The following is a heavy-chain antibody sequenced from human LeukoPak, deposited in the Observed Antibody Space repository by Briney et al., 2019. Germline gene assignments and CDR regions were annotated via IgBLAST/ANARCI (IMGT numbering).Heavy chain of an antibody. Sequence: GGSLRLSCAASGFTFSSYWMSWVRQAPGKVLDWVAFIEKDGSNKYYADSVKGRFTVSRDNSKNRLYLQMNSLRPEETALYYCAKDLEQWPAVPEYWGQGTLVIVSS. CDR2: IEKDGSNK. V-gene: IGHV3-30*02. J-gene: IGHJ4*02. CDR3: AKDLEQWPAVPEY. CDR1: GFTFSSYW. D-gene: IGHD6-19*01.